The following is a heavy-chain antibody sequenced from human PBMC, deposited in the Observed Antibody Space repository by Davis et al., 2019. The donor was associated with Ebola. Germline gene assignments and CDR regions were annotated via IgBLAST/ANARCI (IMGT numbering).Heavy chain of an antibody. V-gene: IGHV3-23*01. J-gene: IGHJ4*02. CDR1: GFTFSDHW. D-gene: IGHD3-16*01. CDR2: ISGGGGST. CDR3: AKDTLMITFGGVSPH. Sequence: PGGSLRLSCAASGFTFSDHWMSWVRQAPGKGLEWVSGISGGGGSTDYADSVKGRFTISRDNSKKMLYLQMNSLRAEDTAVYYCAKDTLMITFGGVSPHWGQGTLVTVSS.